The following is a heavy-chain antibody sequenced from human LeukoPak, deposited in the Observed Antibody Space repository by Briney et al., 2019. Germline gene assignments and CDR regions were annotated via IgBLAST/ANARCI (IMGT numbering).Heavy chain of an antibody. V-gene: IGHV3-30*01. CDR3: ARDCRVCCTGGACYAIDY. D-gene: IGHD2-8*02. J-gene: IGHJ4*02. Sequence: GGSLRLSCAASGFTFSSHAMHWVRQAPGKGLEWVAVISYEGSNQYYADSVRGRFTISRDNSKNTLNLQMNSLRVEDTALYYCARDCRVCCTGGACYAIDYWGQGTLVTVSS. CDR1: GFTFSSHA. CDR2: ISYEGSNQ.